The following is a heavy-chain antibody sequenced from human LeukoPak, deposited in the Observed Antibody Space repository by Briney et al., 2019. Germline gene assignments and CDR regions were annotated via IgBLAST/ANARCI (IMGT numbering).Heavy chain of an antibody. J-gene: IGHJ4*02. Sequence: SETLPLTCAVYGGSFSGYYWSWIRQPPGKGLEWIGEINHSGSTNYNPSLKSRVTISVDTSKNQFSLKLSSVTAADTAVYYCARKLTNDIVVVVAATAYFDYWGQGTLVTVSS. V-gene: IGHV4-34*01. CDR2: INHSGST. CDR1: GGSFSGYY. CDR3: ARKLTNDIVVVVAATAYFDY. D-gene: IGHD2-15*01.